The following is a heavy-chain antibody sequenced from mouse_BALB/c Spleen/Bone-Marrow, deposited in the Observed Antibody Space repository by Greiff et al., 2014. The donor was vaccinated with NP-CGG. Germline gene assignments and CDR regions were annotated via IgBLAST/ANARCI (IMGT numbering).Heavy chain of an antibody. J-gene: IGHJ4*01. CDR1: GFNIKDTY. Sequence: VKLMESGAELVKPGASVKLSCTASGFNIKDTYMHWVKQRPEQGLEWIGRIDPANGNTKYDPKFQGKATITADTSSNTAYLQLSSLTSEDTAVYYCAREVDYAMDYWGQGTSVTVSS. D-gene: IGHD1-1*01. CDR3: AREVDYAMDY. V-gene: IGHV14-3*02. CDR2: IDPANGNT.